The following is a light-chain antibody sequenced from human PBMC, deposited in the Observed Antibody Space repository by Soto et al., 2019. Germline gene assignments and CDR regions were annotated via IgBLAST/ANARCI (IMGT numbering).Light chain of an antibody. CDR3: QQHVNLPFT. V-gene: IGKV1-33*01. CDR1: QDISNY. Sequence: DIQMTQSPSSLSASVGDRVTITCQASQDISNYLNWYQQKPGKAPKLLIYDASNLETGVPSRFSGSASGTDFTFTISCLQAEDFATYYCQQHVNLPFTFGPGTKVDIK. J-gene: IGKJ3*01. CDR2: DAS.